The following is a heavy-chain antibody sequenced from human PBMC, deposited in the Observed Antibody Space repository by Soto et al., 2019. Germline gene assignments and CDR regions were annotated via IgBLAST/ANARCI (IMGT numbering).Heavy chain of an antibody. CDR3: ARIVRGWYGGVYYFDY. Sequence: KRSETLSLTCTVSGGSISSSSYYWGWIRQPPGKGLEWIGSIYYSGSTYYNPSLKSRVTISVDTSKNQFSLKLSSVTAADTAVYYCARIVRGWYGGVYYFDYWGQGTLVTVSS. V-gene: IGHV4-39*01. CDR1: GGSISSSSYY. D-gene: IGHD6-19*01. CDR2: IYYSGST. J-gene: IGHJ4*02.